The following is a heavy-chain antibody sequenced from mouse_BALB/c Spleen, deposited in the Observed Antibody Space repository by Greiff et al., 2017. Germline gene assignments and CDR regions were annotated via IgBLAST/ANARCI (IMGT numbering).Heavy chain of an antibody. J-gene: IGHJ3*01. CDR1: GYTFTSYW. CDR2: INPSTGYT. D-gene: IGHD2-3*01. V-gene: IGHV1-7*01. CDR3: ARAIYDGYYPLAY. Sequence: VQLQQSGAELAKPGASVKMSCKASGYTFTSYWMHWVKQRPGQGLEWIGYINPSTGYTEYNQKFKDKATLTADKSSSTAYMQLSSLTSEDSAVYYCARAIYDGYYPLAYWGQGTLVTVSA.